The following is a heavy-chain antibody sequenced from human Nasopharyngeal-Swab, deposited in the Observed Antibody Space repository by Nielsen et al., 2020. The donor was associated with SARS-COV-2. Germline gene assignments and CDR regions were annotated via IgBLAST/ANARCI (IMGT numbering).Heavy chain of an antibody. CDR1: GYTFTNHF. V-gene: IGHV1-3*01. D-gene: IGHD3-22*01. J-gene: IGHJ5*02. CDR2: INAGNGNT. CDR3: ARAYDSSGYYSDNWFDP. Sequence: ASVKVSCKASGYTFTNHFMHWVRQAPGQGLEWMGWINAGNGNTKYSQKFQGRVTITRDTSASTAYMGLSSLRSEDTAVYYCARAYDSSGYYSDNWFDPWGQGTLVTVSS.